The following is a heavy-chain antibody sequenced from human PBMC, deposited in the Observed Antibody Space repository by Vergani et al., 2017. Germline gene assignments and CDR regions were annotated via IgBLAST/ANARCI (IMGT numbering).Heavy chain of an antibody. D-gene: IGHD1-1*01. CDR3: ASHWNDNYYGMDV. J-gene: IGHJ6*02. CDR1: GFTFSSYS. CDR2: ISSSSSYI. V-gene: IGHV3-21*01. Sequence: EVQLVESGGGLVKPGGSLRLSCAASGFTFSSYSMNWVRQAPGKGLEWVSSISSSSSYIYYADSVKGRFTISRDNAKNSLYLQMNSLRAEDTAVYYWASHWNDNYYGMDVWGQGTTVTVSS.